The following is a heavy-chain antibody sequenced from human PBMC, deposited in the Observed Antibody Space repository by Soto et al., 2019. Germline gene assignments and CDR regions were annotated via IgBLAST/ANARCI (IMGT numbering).Heavy chain of an antibody. CDR3: ARGAPLIAAKELYYYYGMDV. D-gene: IGHD6-13*01. Sequence: GGSLRLSCAASGFTVSSNYMSWVRQAPGKGLEWVSVIYSGGSTYYADSVKGRFTISRDNSKNTLYLQMNSLRAEDTAVYYCARGAPLIAAKELYYYYGMDVWGQGTTVTVSS. J-gene: IGHJ6*02. V-gene: IGHV3-53*01. CDR2: IYSGGST. CDR1: GFTVSSNY.